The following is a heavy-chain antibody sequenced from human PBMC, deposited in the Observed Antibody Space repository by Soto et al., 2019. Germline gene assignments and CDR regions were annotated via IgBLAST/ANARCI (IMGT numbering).Heavy chain of an antibody. Sequence: GESLKISCKGSGYIFANDWIAWVRQMPGKGMEWMGIIFPGDSDTRYSPSFQGQVTISADKSINTAYLQWSSLKASDTAVYYCARRVAAHPYFDFWGQGALVTVSS. J-gene: IGHJ4*02. D-gene: IGHD6-6*01. CDR1: GYIFANDW. CDR2: IFPGDSDT. V-gene: IGHV5-51*01. CDR3: ARRVAAHPYFDF.